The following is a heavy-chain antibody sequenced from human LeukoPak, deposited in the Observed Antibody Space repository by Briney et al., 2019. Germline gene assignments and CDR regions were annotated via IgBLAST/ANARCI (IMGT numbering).Heavy chain of an antibody. Sequence: GGSLRLSCAASGFTFSSYEMNWVRQAPGKGLEWVSYISSSDSTTYYADSVKGRFTISRDNAMNSLYLQMNSLRVEDTAVYYCARVPYDSSGYYLNYFDYWGKGTLVTVSS. D-gene: IGHD3-22*01. CDR1: GFTFSSYE. CDR2: ISSSDSTT. J-gene: IGHJ4*02. CDR3: ARVPYDSSGYYLNYFDY. V-gene: IGHV3-48*03.